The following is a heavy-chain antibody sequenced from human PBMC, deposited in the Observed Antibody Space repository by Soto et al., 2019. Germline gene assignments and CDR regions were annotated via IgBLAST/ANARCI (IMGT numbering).Heavy chain of an antibody. J-gene: IGHJ4*02. Sequence: PGESLKISCKGSGYSFTSYWIGWVRQMPGKGLEWMGIIYPGDSDTRYSPSFQGQVTISADKSISTAYLQWSSLKASDTAIYYCAKKYSTALYYFDYWGQGTLVTVFS. CDR3: AKKYSTALYYFDY. D-gene: IGHD6-6*01. V-gene: IGHV5-51*01. CDR1: GYSFTSYW. CDR2: IYPGDSDT.